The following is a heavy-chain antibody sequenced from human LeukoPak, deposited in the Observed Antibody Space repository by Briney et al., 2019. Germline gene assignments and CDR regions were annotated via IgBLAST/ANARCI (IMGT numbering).Heavy chain of an antibody. Sequence: GGSLRLSCTASGFTFSSDAMSWVRQAPGKGLEWVSAISGSGGSTYHADSVKGRFTISRDNSKNTLYLQMNSLRAEDMAVYYCAKGKYYGSGSYYYFDYWGQGALVTVSS. CDR1: GFTFSSDA. J-gene: IGHJ4*02. D-gene: IGHD3-10*01. CDR2: ISGSGGST. CDR3: AKGKYYGSGSYYYFDY. V-gene: IGHV3-23*01.